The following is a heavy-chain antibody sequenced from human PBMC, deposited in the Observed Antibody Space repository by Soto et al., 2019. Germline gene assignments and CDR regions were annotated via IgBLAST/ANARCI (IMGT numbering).Heavy chain of an antibody. CDR1: GFTFSSYS. J-gene: IGHJ4*02. Sequence: GGSLRLSCAASGFTFSSYSMNWVRQAPGKGLEWASYISSSSSTIYYADSVKGRFTISRDNAKNSLYLPMNSLRDEDTAVYYCARGPKIQLWLDQAPSSVLNNDYWGQGTLVTVSS. CDR2: ISSSSSTI. D-gene: IGHD5-18*01. V-gene: IGHV3-48*02. CDR3: ARGPKIQLWLDQAPSSVLNNDY.